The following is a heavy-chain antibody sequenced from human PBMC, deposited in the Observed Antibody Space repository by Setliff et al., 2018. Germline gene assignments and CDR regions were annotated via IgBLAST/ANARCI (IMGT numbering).Heavy chain of an antibody. CDR1: GYPFVGYY. J-gene: IGHJ4*02. CDR3: AKQGDLAFDY. Sequence: VKVSCKTSGYPFVGYYIYWMRQAPGQGPEWMGWIDPKSGRTKYAVKFQGRVTMTRDTSISTIYMEVSSLTSDDTAMYYCAKQGDLAFDYWGQGTQVTVSS. D-gene: IGHD3-16*01. V-gene: IGHV1-2*02. CDR2: IDPKSGRT.